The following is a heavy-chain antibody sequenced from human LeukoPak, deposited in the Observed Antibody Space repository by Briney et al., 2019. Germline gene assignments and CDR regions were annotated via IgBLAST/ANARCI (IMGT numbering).Heavy chain of an antibody. D-gene: IGHD1-26*01. Sequence: EPSETLSLTCTVSGGSISSYYWSWIRQPPGKGLEWIGYIYYSGSTNYNPSLKSRVTISVDTSKNQFSLKLSSVTAADTAVYYCARQAGATPLGYYYYGMDVWGQGTTVTVSS. CDR1: GGSISSYY. J-gene: IGHJ6*02. CDR3: ARQAGATPLGYYYYGMDV. CDR2: IYYSGST. V-gene: IGHV4-59*08.